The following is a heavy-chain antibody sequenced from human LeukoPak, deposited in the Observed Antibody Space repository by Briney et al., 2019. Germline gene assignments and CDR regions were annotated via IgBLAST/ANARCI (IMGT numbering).Heavy chain of an antibody. CDR3: ARDLGMGTRIDY. Sequence: GGSLTLSCAASGFTFTSYGMPWVRQAPGKGLEWVAFIRYHGSNQYYTDSVKGRFTSSRDNSQNTLSLQMNSLRTEDMAMYFCARDLGMGTRIDYWGQGTLVTVSS. CDR2: IRYHGSNQ. CDR1: GFTFTSYG. D-gene: IGHD1/OR15-1a*01. V-gene: IGHV3-30*02. J-gene: IGHJ4*02.